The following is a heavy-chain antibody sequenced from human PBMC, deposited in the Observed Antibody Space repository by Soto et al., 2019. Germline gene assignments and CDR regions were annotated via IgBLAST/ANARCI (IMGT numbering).Heavy chain of an antibody. CDR3: AKEVRIAVAAHYDAFDI. Sequence: GGSLRLSCAASGFTFSSYGMHWVRQAPGKGLEWVAVISYDGSNKYYADSVKGRFTISRDNSKNTLYLQMNSLRAEDTAVYYCAKEVRIAVAAHYDAFDIWGQGTMVTGSS. CDR1: GFTFSSYG. D-gene: IGHD6-19*01. CDR2: ISYDGSNK. V-gene: IGHV3-30*18. J-gene: IGHJ3*02.